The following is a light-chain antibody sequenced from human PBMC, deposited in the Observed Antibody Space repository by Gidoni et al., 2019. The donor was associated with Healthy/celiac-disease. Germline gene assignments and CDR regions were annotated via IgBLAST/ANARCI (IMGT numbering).Light chain of an antibody. J-gene: IGKJ1*01. Sequence: DIQMTQSTSSLSASVGDRVTITCRASQSISSYLNWYQQKPGKAPKLLIYAASSLKSGVPSRFSGSGSGTDFTLTISSLQPEDFATYYCQQSYSTFPLTFGQGTKVEIK. CDR2: AAS. CDR1: QSISSY. CDR3: QQSYSTFPLT. V-gene: IGKV1-39*01.